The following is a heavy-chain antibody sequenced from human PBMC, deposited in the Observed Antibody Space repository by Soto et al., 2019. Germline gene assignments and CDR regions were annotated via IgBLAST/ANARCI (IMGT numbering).Heavy chain of an antibody. CDR1: GFTFDDYA. J-gene: IGHJ6*02. CDR2: ISWNSGSI. V-gene: IGHV3-9*01. CDR3: AKDSEVGWVYYYYGMDV. Sequence: EVQLVESGGGLVQPGRSLRLSCAASGFTFDDYAMHWVRQAPGKGLEWVSGISWNSGSIGYADSVKGRFTISRDNAKNSLYLQMNSLRAEDTALYYCAKDSEVGWVYYYYGMDVWGQGTTVTVSS. D-gene: IGHD6-19*01.